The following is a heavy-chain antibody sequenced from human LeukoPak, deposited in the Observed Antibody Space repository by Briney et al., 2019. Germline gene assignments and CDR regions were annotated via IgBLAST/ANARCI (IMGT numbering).Heavy chain of an antibody. CDR1: GFTFSSYW. CDR3: ARSLWPEDY. D-gene: IGHD2-21*01. CDR2: IKQDGSET. J-gene: IGHJ4*02. Sequence: GGSLRLSCAASGFTFSSYWMSWVRQAPRKGLEWVANIKQDGSETYYRDSVKGRFTISRDNAKNSLFLQMNSLRAEDTAVYYCARSLWPEDYWGQGILVTVSS. V-gene: IGHV3-7*01.